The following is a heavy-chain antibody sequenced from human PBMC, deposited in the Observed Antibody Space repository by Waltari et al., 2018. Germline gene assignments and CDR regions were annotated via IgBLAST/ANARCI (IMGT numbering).Heavy chain of an antibody. V-gene: IGHV1-69*06. J-gene: IGHJ6*02. CDR3: ASMGGGSSSYYYYYGMDV. CDR1: GGPFSSYA. D-gene: IGHD6-6*01. CDR2: GVPSVGEA. Sequence: QVQLVQSGAEVKKPGSSVKVSCRASGGPFSSYAISWVRRAPGQGLRWMEGGVPSVGEAKHAQNVQGRLTMTADKSTGTADMELSSLRSEDTAVYYCASMGGGSSSYYYYYGMDVWGQGTTVTVSS.